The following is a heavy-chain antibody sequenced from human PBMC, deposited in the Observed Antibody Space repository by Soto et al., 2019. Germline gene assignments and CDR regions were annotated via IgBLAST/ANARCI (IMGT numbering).Heavy chain of an antibody. CDR1: GGSISSDY. Sequence: VQLQESGPGLVKPSETLSLICTVSGGSISSDYLSWIRQPAGKGLEWIGRVYTSGYSNSNPSLKSRVTMSVDTSKKQFSPNLSSVTVADTVVYYCAREPTTAGTVNSFDPWGQGTLVTVSS. V-gene: IGHV4-4*07. CDR3: AREPTTAGTVNSFDP. CDR2: VYTSGYS. J-gene: IGHJ5*02. D-gene: IGHD6-13*01.